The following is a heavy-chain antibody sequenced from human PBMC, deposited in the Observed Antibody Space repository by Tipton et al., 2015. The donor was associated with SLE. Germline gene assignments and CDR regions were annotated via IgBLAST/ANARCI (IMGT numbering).Heavy chain of an antibody. D-gene: IGHD3-10*01. CDR3: APVPFQAGGYFDY. CDR1: GFAFSSYS. J-gene: IGHJ4*02. CDR2: ISSSSSYI. V-gene: IGHV3-21*01. Sequence: SLRLSCAASGFAFSSYSMNWVRQAPGKGLEWVSSISSSSSYIYYADSVKGRFTISRDNSKNTLYLQMNSLRAEDTAVYYCAPVPFQAGGYFDYWGQGTLVTVSS.